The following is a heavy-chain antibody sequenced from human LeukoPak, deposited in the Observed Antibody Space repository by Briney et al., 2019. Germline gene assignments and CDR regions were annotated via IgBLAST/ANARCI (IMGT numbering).Heavy chain of an antibody. D-gene: IGHD5-24*01. CDR1: GFPFADYA. J-gene: IGHJ4*02. CDR2: ITSKAYGGTT. V-gene: IGHV3-49*04. Sequence: PGRSLRLSSPAPGFPFADYAMSWVRQAPGKGLGWGGFITSKAYGGTTEYAASVKGRFTISRYDSKSIAYLQMNSLKTEDTAVYYCPRVREGERWLQFGYWGQGTLVTVSS. CDR3: PRVREGERWLQFGY.